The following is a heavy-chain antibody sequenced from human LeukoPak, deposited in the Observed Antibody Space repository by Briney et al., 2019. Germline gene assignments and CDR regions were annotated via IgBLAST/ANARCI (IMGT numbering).Heavy chain of an antibody. D-gene: IGHD3-10*01. CDR3: ASDYYGSGSYSNYYFYYMDV. CDR2: IYSGGST. V-gene: IGHV3-53*01. J-gene: IGHJ6*03. Sequence: GGSLRLSCAASGFTVSSNYMSWVRQAPGKGLEWVSVIYSGGSTYYADSVKGRFTISRDNSKNTLYLQMNSLRAEDTAVYYCASDYYGSGSYSNYYFYYMDVWGKGTTVTASS. CDR1: GFTVSSNY.